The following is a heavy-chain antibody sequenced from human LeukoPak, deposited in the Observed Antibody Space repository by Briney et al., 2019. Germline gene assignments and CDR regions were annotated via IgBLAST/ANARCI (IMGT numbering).Heavy chain of an antibody. CDR1: GGSISSSSYY. J-gene: IGHJ2*01. D-gene: IGHD2-15*01. CDR2: IYYSGST. V-gene: IGHV4-39*07. CDR3: ARDKSSGGSCYSGYFDL. Sequence: SETLSLTCTVSGGSISSSSYYWGWIRQPPGKGLEWIGSIYYSGSTYYNPSLKSRVTISVDTSKNQFSLKLSSVTAADTAVYYCARDKSSGGSCYSGYFDLWGRGTLVTVSS.